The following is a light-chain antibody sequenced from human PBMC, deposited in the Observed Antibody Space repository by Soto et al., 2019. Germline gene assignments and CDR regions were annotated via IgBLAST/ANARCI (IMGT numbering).Light chain of an antibody. Sequence: QSALTQPPSASGYPGQSVTISCTGTSSDVGGYNYVSWYQQHPGKAPKLMIYEVSKRPSGVPDRFSGSKSGNTASLTVSGLQAEDEADYYCSSYAGSNNKVVFGGGTKLTVL. CDR3: SSYAGSNNKVV. V-gene: IGLV2-8*01. CDR1: SSDVGGYNY. J-gene: IGLJ2*01. CDR2: EVS.